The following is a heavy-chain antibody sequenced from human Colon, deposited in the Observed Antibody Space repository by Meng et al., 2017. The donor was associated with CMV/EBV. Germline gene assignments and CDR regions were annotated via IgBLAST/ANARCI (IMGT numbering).Heavy chain of an antibody. D-gene: IGHD3-10*02. Sequence: GESLKISCAASGFNFRTFAMGWVRQAPGKGLEWVSSISGGGTSTYYTDSLKGRITISRDTSKNTVSLQMNGLRAEDTAVYYCAKSLFGVGQLVYLDSWGQGTLVTVSS. V-gene: IGHV3-23*01. CDR1: GFNFRTFA. CDR3: AKSLFGVGQLVYLDS. J-gene: IGHJ4*02. CDR2: ISGGGTST.